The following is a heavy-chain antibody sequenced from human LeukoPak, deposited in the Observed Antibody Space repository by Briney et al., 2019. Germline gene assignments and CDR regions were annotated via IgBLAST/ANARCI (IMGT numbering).Heavy chain of an antibody. CDR1: SGSINSSPYY. CDR2: ISYSGTT. Sequence: PSETLSLTCTVSSGSINSSPYYWGWIRQSPGKGLEWIGSISYSGTTYYNPSLQSRVTIFVDTSKNQFSLKLSSVTAADTAVYYCAANSADYNTLGSSYKVWGQGTLVTVSS. J-gene: IGHJ4*02. V-gene: IGHV4-39*01. CDR3: AANSADYNTLGSSYKV. D-gene: IGHD3-10*01.